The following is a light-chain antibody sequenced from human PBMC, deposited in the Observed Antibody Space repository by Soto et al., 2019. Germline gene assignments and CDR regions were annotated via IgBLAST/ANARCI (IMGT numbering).Light chain of an antibody. CDR1: QSVKTN. CDR3: QQYVNLLVT. J-gene: IGKJ4*01. Sequence: EIVMTQSPATLSVSPGERVTLSCRASQSVKTNLAWYQQRPGQAPRLLVYGASTRAPGIPARFYGSGFGTDFTLTISSLQSEDFAVYYFQQYVNLLVTFGGGTKVE. CDR2: GAS. V-gene: IGKV3-15*01.